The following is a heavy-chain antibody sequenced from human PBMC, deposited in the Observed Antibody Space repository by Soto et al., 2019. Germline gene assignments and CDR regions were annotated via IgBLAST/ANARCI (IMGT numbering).Heavy chain of an antibody. CDR1: GYTFTSYG. V-gene: IGHV1-18*01. D-gene: IGHD6-13*01. J-gene: IGHJ6*02. CDR2: ISAYNGNT. CDR3: ARDTPAAGMTDYYYYGMDV. Sequence: ASVKVSCTASGYTFTSYGISWVRQAPGQGLEWMGWISAYNGNTNYAQKLQGRVTMTTDTSTSTAYMELRSLRSDGTAVYYCARDTPAAGMTDYYYYGMDVWGQGTTVTVSS.